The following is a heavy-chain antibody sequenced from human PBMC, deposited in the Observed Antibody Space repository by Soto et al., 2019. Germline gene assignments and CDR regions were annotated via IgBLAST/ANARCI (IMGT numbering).Heavy chain of an antibody. V-gene: IGHV3-21*05. J-gene: IGHJ4*02. CDR3: AKDVEGGSLFRGAFDY. CDR1: GFSISNFG. Sequence: PGGSLRLSCSASGFSISNFGMFWVRQAPGRGLEWISFISRSHSDIYYADSVKGRFTISRDNAKNSMFLQMNSLRDEDRAVYYCAKDVEGGSLFRGAFDYWGQGTQVTVSS. CDR2: ISRSHSDI. D-gene: IGHD1-26*01.